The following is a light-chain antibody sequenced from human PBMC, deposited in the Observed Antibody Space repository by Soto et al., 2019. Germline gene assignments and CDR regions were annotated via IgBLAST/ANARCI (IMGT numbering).Light chain of an antibody. CDR2: AAS. V-gene: IGKV3-20*01. CDR3: QQYGNSPPFT. Sequence: EIVCTPSPDTLSFSPRERATLSVSSSQSVDTKYFSWYQQRPGQAPRLLIYAASFRATGIPDRFSGSGSGTDFTLTISRLEPEDFAVYYCQQYGNSPPFTFGQGTRLEIK. J-gene: IGKJ5*01. CDR1: QSVDTKY.